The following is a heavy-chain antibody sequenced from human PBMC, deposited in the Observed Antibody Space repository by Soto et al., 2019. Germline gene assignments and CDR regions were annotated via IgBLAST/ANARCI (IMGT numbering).Heavy chain of an antibody. V-gene: IGHV6-1*01. CDR2: TYYRSKWYN. D-gene: IGHD5-18*01. Sequence: QSQTLSLTCAISGDSVSSNSAAWNWIRQSPSRGLEWLGRTYYRSKWYNDYAVSVKSRITINPDTSKNQFSLQLNSVTPEDTAVYYCAREGDTATWGDVYYFDYWGQGTLVTVSS. CDR1: GDSVSSNSAA. J-gene: IGHJ4*02. CDR3: AREGDTATWGDVYYFDY.